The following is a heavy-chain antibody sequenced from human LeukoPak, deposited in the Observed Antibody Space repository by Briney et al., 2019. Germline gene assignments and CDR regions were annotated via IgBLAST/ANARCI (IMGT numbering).Heavy chain of an antibody. CDR3: ARSEQGGVSDM. D-gene: IGHD1-26*01. Sequence: PGGSLRLSCAASGFTLRRYWMHWVRQAPGKGLVWVSRINTDGRSTTYADSVRGRFTISRDNARNTVYLQMNSLRAEATAVYYCARSEQGGVSDMWGQGTMVTVSS. J-gene: IGHJ3*02. CDR1: GFTLRRYW. V-gene: IGHV3-74*01. CDR2: INTDGRST.